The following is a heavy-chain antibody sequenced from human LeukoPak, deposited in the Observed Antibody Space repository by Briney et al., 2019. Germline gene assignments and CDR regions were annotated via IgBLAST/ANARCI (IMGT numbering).Heavy chain of an antibody. CDR1: GGSFSGYY. D-gene: IGHD3-16*01. V-gene: IGHV4-34*01. J-gene: IGHJ4*02. CDR2: INHSGST. Sequence: PSETLSLTCAVYGGSFSGYYWSWIRQPPGKGLEWIGEINHSGSTNYNPSLKSRVTISVDTSKNQFSLKLSSVTAADTAVYYCARVGGHRDLDHWGQGTLVTVSS. CDR3: ARVGGHRDLDH.